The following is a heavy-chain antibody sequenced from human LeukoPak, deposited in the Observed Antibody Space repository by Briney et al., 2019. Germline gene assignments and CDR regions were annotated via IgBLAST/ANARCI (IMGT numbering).Heavy chain of an antibody. J-gene: IGHJ5*01. D-gene: IGHD3-3*01. Sequence: SDTLSLTCNVSGGSVTSKSYYWGWIRQSPDKRLEWIGNTHQGGKTYSNPSLKTRVTVSADASQTHFSLRLTSVTAADTAVYYCARLPRIPLFGVAFKFGWIDSWGQGILVTVSS. CDR3: ARLPRIPLFGVAFKFGWIDS. CDR1: GGSVTSKSYY. CDR2: THQGGKT. V-gene: IGHV4-39*02.